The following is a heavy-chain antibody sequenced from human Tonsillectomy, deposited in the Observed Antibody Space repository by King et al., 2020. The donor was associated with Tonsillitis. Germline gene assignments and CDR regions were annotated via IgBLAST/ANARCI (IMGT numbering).Heavy chain of an antibody. CDR3: AKHGDWAFDY. CDR1: GFTFSNSW. CDR2: IKKDGTSK. J-gene: IGHJ4*02. V-gene: IGHV3-7*01. D-gene: IGHD4-17*01. Sequence: VQLVESGGGLVQPGGSLRLSCGASGFTFSNSWMGWVRQAPGKGLEWVANIKKDGTSKYYLDSVEGRFTISRDNAENSLYLQMNSRRDEDTAVYYCAKHGDWAFDYWGQGTLVTVSS.